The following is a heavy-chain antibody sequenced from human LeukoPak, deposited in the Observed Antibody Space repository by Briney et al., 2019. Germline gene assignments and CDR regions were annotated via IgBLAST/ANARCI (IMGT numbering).Heavy chain of an antibody. CDR3: ARGDYFGSGTPRPLDYGMDV. Sequence: GASVKVSCKASGYTFTAYGIIWVRQAPGQGLEWMGWIGPHSGNTKYAQKFQGRVTMTTETSTSTAYMELRSLRSDDTAVYYCARGDYFGSGTPRPLDYGMDVWGQGTTVTVSS. CDR1: GYTFTAYG. V-gene: IGHV1-18*01. D-gene: IGHD3-10*01. J-gene: IGHJ6*02. CDR2: IGPHSGNT.